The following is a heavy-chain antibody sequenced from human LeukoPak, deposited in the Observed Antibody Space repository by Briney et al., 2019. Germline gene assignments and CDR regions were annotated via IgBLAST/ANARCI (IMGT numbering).Heavy chain of an antibody. CDR2: IYTSRST. CDR1: GGSISSGGYF. CDR3: GTYGSHTSCYTGGGFQR. Sequence: NPSQTLSLTSTASGGSISSGGYFWSWIRQPAVKGLEWIGRIYTSRSTNSTPSLNSRFTISVDTSTNPFTLSLASVTAANTACNYWGTYGSHTSCYTGGGFQRWGERTLV. J-gene: IGHJ1*01. D-gene: IGHD2-2*02. V-gene: IGHV4-61*02.